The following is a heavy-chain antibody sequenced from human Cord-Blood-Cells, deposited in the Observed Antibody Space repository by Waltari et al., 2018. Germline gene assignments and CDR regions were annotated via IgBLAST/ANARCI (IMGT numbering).Heavy chain of an antibody. Sequence: QVQLVQSGAEVKKPGSSVKVSCKASGGTFSSYAISWVRQAPGQGLEWMGGIIPIFGTATYAQKFQGIVTITADESTSTAYMELSSLRSEDTAVYYCARAFSGRNSNYYYYGMDVWGQGTTVTVSS. J-gene: IGHJ6*02. D-gene: IGHD3-10*01. CDR2: IIPIFGTA. CDR3: ARAFSGRNSNYYYYGMDV. V-gene: IGHV1-69*12. CDR1: GGTFSSYA.